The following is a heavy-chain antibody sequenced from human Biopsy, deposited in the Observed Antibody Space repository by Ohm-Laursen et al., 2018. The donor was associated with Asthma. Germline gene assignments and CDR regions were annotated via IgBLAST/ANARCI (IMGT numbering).Heavy chain of an antibody. CDR1: GYSFTSDS. Sequence: GASVKVSCKASGYSFTSDSIHWVRQAPGQGLEWMGIFNPSGGSTSYAQKFQGRVTMTRDTSTSTVYMELSSLRSEDTAVYYCARPSGTNPHYFDYWGQGTLVTVSS. D-gene: IGHD1/OR15-1a*01. CDR3: ARPSGTNPHYFDY. CDR2: FNPSGGST. J-gene: IGHJ4*02. V-gene: IGHV1-46*01.